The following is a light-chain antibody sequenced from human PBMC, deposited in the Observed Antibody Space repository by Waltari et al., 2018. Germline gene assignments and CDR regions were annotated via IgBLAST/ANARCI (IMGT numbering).Light chain of an antibody. CDR1: QSVSTT. CDR3: QLRGHWPMYT. J-gene: IGKJ2*01. V-gene: IGKV3-15*01. Sequence: EIVMTQSPATLSVSPGEGATLSCRASQSVSTTLAWYQHKRGQAPRLLIYGASTRATGIPARFSGSGSGTEFTLTISSLQSEDFAIYYCQLRGHWPMYTFGQGTKLEIK. CDR2: GAS.